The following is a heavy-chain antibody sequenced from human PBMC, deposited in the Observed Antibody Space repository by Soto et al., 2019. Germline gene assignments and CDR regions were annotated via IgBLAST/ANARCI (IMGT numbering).Heavy chain of an antibody. CDR3: ARSKLGATGSFDY. V-gene: IGHV1-69*13. CDR2: IIPIFGTA. CDR1: GYTFTSYG. Sequence: QVQLVQSGAEVKKPGASVKVSCKASGYTFTSYGISWVRQAPGQGLEWMGGIIPIFGTANYAQKFQGRVTITADESTSTAYMELSSLRSEDTAVYYCARSKLGATGSFDYWGQGTLVTVSS. J-gene: IGHJ4*02. D-gene: IGHD1-26*01.